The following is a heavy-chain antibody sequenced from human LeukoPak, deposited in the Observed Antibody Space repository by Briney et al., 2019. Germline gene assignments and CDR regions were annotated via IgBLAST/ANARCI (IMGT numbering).Heavy chain of an antibody. CDR3: ATQRGSYLWGTEFDF. Sequence: ASVKVSCKASGYTFTRYYMHWVRQAPGQGLEWMGIINPSGGSTSCAQKFQGRVTMTRDTSTSTVYMEVSSLRSDDTALYYCATQRGSYLWGTEFDFWGQGTLATV. CDR1: GYTFTRYY. V-gene: IGHV1-46*01. CDR2: INPSGGST. J-gene: IGHJ4*02. D-gene: IGHD3-16*01.